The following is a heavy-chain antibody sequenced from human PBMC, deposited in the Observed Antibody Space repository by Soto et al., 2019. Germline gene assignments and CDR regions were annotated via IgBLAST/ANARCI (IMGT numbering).Heavy chain of an antibody. CDR1: GFTFSNYS. D-gene: IGHD2-15*01. J-gene: IGHJ4*02. CDR2: ISSSSSYI. CDR3: ARAATEWTPLFDY. V-gene: IGHV3-21*01. Sequence: GGSLSLSCAASGFTFSNYSMNWVRRAPGKGLEWVSSISSSSSYIYYADSVKGRFTISRDNAKNSLYLQMNSLRAEDTAVYYCARAATEWTPLFDYWGQGTLVTVSS.